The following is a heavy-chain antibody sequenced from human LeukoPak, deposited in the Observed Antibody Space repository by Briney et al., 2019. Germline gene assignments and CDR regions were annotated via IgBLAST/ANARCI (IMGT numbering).Heavy chain of an antibody. CDR2: IYTSGTT. Sequence: SETLSLTRAVSGGSMRTYYWSWIRQPAGKGLEWMGRIYTSGTTNYNPSLKSRVTMSVDTSKNQFSLKLSSVTAAYTAVYYCARAECGSDCYYFDYWGQGTLVTVSS. CDR1: GGSMRTYY. V-gene: IGHV4-59*10. J-gene: IGHJ4*02. D-gene: IGHD2-21*01. CDR3: ARAECGSDCYYFDY.